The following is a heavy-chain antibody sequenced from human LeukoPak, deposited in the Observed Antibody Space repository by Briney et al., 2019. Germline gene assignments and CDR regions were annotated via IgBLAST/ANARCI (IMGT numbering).Heavy chain of an antibody. CDR1: GFTFSSYA. CDR2: ISLSGLT. Sequence: PGGSLRLSCAASGFTFSSYAMRWVRQPPGRGLEWIGEISLSGLTNYNPSLNSRVTVSLDKSKNQLSLNLTSVTAADTAVYYCSRENGAFSPFGYWGQGTLVTVPS. CDR3: SRENGAFSPFGY. V-gene: IGHV4-4*02. J-gene: IGHJ4*02. D-gene: IGHD2-8*01.